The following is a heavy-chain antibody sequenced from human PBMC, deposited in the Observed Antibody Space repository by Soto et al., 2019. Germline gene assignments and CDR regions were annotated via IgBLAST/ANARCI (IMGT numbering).Heavy chain of an antibody. Sequence: QVQLVQSGAEVKKPGSSVKVSCKASGDTFSGYSISWVRQAPGQGLEWMGGIIPLFGTTNYAQGFQGRVTITADKSTSTAYMELSSLKSEDTAIYYCARDLGSGYDPGDYWGQGTLVTVSS. CDR3: ARDLGSGYDPGDY. J-gene: IGHJ4*02. D-gene: IGHD5-12*01. V-gene: IGHV1-69*14. CDR2: IIPLFGTT. CDR1: GDTFSGYS.